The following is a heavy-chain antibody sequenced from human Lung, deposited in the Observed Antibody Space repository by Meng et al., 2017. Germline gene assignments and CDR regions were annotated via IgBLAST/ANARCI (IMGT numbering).Heavy chain of an antibody. J-gene: IGHJ4*02. D-gene: IGHD6-6*01. CDR1: GYSFPCCG. CDR3: ARNSSSSVVDY. CDR2: ISAYSGYT. V-gene: IGHV1-18*01. Sequence: QVQLVQSGAEGKKPGASVKVSCKASGYSFPCCGISWVRQAPGQGLEWLGWISAYSGYTNYAQKLQGRVTMTTDTSTSTAYMELRSLSSDDTALYYCARNSSSSVVDYWGQGTLVTVSS.